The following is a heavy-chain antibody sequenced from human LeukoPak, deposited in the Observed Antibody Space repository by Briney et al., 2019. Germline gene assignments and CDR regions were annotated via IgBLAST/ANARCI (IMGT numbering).Heavy chain of an antibody. V-gene: IGHV4-61*08. J-gene: IGHJ4*02. CDR1: GGSISSGGYY. CDR2: IYDSGSI. CDR3: ARVGTMATIRD. D-gene: IGHD5-24*01. Sequence: PSQTLSLTCTVSGGSISSGGYYWSWIRQPPGRGLEWIGYIYDSGSINYNPSLKSRVSISLDTSNNQFSLKLRYVTAADTAVYYCARVGTMATIRDWGQGTLVTVSS.